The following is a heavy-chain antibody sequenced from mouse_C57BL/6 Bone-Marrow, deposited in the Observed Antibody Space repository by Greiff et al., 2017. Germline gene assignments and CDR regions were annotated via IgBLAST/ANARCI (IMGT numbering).Heavy chain of an antibody. V-gene: IGHV1-85*01. Sequence: QVQLMQSGPELVKPGASVKLSCKASGYTFTSYDINWVKQRPGQGLEWIGWIYPRDGSTKYNEKFKGQATLTVDTSSSTAYMELHSLTSEDAAVYFCARDYGSSYWYFDVWGTGTTVTVSS. CDR2: IYPRDGST. J-gene: IGHJ1*03. CDR1: GYTFTSYD. CDR3: ARDYGSSYWYFDV. D-gene: IGHD1-1*01.